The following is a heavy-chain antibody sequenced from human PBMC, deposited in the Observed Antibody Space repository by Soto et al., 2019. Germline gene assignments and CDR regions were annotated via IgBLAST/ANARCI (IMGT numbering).Heavy chain of an antibody. CDR3: APIAVAN. CDR1: GFTFSSYG. J-gene: IGHJ4*02. Sequence: QVQLVESGGGVVQPGRSLRLSCAASGFTFSSYGMHWVRQAPGKGLEWVAVISYDGSNKYYADSVKGRFTISRDNSKNTLYLQMNSLRAEDTAVYYCAPIAVANWGQGTLVTVSS. CDR2: ISYDGSNK. V-gene: IGHV3-30*03. D-gene: IGHD6-19*01.